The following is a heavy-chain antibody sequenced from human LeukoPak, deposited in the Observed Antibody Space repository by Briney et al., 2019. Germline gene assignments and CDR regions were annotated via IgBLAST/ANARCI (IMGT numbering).Heavy chain of an antibody. CDR3: ARRKRDIFRYYYYYMDV. J-gene: IGHJ6*03. D-gene: IGHD2-15*01. CDR2: VNHSGST. V-gene: IGHV4-34*01. Sequence: KPSETLSLTCSVYGGSFSGYYWSWIRQPPGKGLEWIGEVNHSGSTNYNPSLKSRVTISVDTSKNQFSLKLSSVTAADTAVYYCARRKRDIFRYYYYYMDVWGKGTTVTISS. CDR1: GGSFSGYY.